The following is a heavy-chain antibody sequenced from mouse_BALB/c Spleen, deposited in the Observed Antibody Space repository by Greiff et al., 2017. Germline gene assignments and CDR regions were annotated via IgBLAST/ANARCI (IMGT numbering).Heavy chain of an antibody. D-gene: IGHD2-10*02. V-gene: IGHV3-6*01. Sequence: DVQLQESGPGLVKPSQSLSLTCSVTGYSITSGYYWNWIRQFPGNKLEWMGYISYDGSTYYNPSLKSRISITRDTSKNQYYLQLNSVTTEDTATYYCASQYGNYRFAYWGQGTLVTVSA. J-gene: IGHJ3*01. CDR3: ASQYGNYRFAY. CDR1: GYSITSGYY. CDR2: ISYDGST.